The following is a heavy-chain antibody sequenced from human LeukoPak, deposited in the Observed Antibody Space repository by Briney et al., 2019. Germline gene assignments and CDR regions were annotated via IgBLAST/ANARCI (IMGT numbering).Heavy chain of an antibody. CDR2: IYYSGST. Sequence: PSETLSLTCTVSGGSLSSYYWSWIRQPPGKGLEWIGYIYYSGSTNYNPSLKSRVTISLDTSKNQFSLKLSSVTAADTAVYYCARGRSSRSFDYWGQGTLVTVSS. V-gene: IGHV4-59*01. D-gene: IGHD6-13*01. J-gene: IGHJ4*02. CDR3: ARGRSSRSFDY. CDR1: GGSLSSYY.